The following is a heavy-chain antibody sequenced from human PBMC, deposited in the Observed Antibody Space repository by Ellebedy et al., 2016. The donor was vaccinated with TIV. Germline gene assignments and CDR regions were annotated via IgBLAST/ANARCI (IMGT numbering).Heavy chain of an antibody. CDR2: IISPFGAEGAA. CDR1: GGTLNNYA. J-gene: IGHJ6*02. D-gene: IGHD3-10*01. V-gene: IGHV1-69*13. Sequence: ASVKVSCKASGGTLNNYAISWVRQAPGQGPEWMGGIISPFGAEGAAAYAQKFQGRVRITADESTNTAYMKLTSLRSEDTAVYYCATRGKFGESMTPYYYFGMDVWGPGTTVTVSS. CDR3: ATRGKFGESMTPYYYFGMDV.